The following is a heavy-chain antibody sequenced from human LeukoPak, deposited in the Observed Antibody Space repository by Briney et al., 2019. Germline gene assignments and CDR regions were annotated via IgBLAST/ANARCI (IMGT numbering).Heavy chain of an antibody. Sequence: GGSLRLSCAASGFTVINNDMTWVRQAPGKGLEWVAILYSDRNKKYADSVQGRLTISRDDFKKKVSLQMKSLRAGDTAVYYCAKDAQRGFDYSNSLEHWGQGSLVTVSS. CDR3: AKDAQRGFDYSNSLEH. CDR2: LYSDRNK. J-gene: IGHJ4*02. V-gene: IGHV3-53*01. CDR1: GFTVINND. D-gene: IGHD4-11*01.